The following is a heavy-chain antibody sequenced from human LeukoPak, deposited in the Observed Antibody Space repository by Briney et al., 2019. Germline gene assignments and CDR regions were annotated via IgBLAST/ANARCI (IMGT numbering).Heavy chain of an antibody. D-gene: IGHD3-10*01. J-gene: IGHJ6*02. CDR3: AKDQAYYYGSGSPRNYYYYGMDV. Sequence: PGGSLRLSCAASGFTFSSYGMHWVRQAPGKGLEWVAVISYDGSNKYYADSVKGRFTISRDNSENTLYLQMNSLRAEDTAVYYCAKDQAYYYGSGSPRNYYYYGMDVWGQGTTVTVSS. CDR2: ISYDGSNK. V-gene: IGHV3-30*18. CDR1: GFTFSSYG.